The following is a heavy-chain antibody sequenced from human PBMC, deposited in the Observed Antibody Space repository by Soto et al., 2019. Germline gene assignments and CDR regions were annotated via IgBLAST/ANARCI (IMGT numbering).Heavy chain of an antibody. J-gene: IGHJ6*02. Sequence: GGSLRLSCAASGFTFSSYGMHWVRQAPGKGLEWVAVISYDGSNKYYADSVRGRFTISRDNSKNTLYLQMNSLRAEDTAVYYCAKVTIFGVVTAYGMDVWGQGTTVTVSS. V-gene: IGHV3-30*18. CDR3: AKVTIFGVVTAYGMDV. CDR1: GFTFSSYG. D-gene: IGHD3-3*01. CDR2: ISYDGSNK.